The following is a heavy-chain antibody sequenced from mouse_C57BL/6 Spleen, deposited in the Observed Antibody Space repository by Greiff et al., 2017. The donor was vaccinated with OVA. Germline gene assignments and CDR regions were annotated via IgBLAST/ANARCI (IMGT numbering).Heavy chain of an antibody. J-gene: IGHJ1*03. CDR2: INPGSGGT. D-gene: IGHD1-1*01. Sequence: QVQLQQSGAELVRPGTSVKVSCKASGYAFTNYLIEWVKQRPGQGLEWIGVINPGSGGTNYNEKFKGKATLTADKSSSTAYMQLSSLTSEDSAVYFCARAHYYGSSYEGYFDVWGTGTTVTVSS. CDR1: GYAFTNYL. CDR3: ARAHYYGSSYEGYFDV. V-gene: IGHV1-54*01.